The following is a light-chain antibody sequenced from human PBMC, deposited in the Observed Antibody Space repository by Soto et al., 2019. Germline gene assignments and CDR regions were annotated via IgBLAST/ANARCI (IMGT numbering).Light chain of an antibody. V-gene: IGKV1D-16*01. J-gene: IGKJ5*01. CDR2: ATS. CDR1: QGINKL. Sequence: DIQMTQSPSSLSASVGDRVTITCRASQGINKLLDWYQQKPGKAPRSLIKATSTVQSGVPSRFSGSGSETDFTLTISSLLPEDFATYYCQQYNSYPRTFGQGTRLEI. CDR3: QQYNSYPRT.